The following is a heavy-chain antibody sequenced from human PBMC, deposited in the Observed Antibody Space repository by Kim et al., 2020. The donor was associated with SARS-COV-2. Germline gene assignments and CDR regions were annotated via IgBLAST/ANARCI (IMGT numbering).Heavy chain of an antibody. D-gene: IGHD5-18*01. CDR2: IDPSDSYT. J-gene: IGHJ4*02. V-gene: IGHV5-10-1*01. CDR1: GYSFTSYW. CDR3: ARQDTAMVTLIDY. Sequence: GESLKISCKGSGYSFTSYWISWVRQMPGKGLEWMGRIDPSDSYTNYSPSFQGHVTISADKSISTAYLQWSSLKASDTAMYYCARQDTAMVTLIDYWGQGTLVTVSS.